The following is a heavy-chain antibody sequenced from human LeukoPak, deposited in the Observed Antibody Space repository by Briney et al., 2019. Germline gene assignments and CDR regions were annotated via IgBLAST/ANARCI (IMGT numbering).Heavy chain of an antibody. CDR1: GFTFSNYR. CDR2: TRSDGNDK. Sequence: GGSLRLSCSASGFTFSNYRMHWVRQAPGKGLEWVAFTRSDGNDKYYADSVKGRFTISRDNSKNMLYLQMNSLRAEDTAVYYCAGDFDYWGQGTLVTVSS. CDR3: AGDFDY. J-gene: IGHJ4*02. V-gene: IGHV3-30*02.